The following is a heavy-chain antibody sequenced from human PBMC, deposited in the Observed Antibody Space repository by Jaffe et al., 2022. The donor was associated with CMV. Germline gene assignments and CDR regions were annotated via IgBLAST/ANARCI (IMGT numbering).Heavy chain of an antibody. Sequence: QVQLQESGPGLVKPSETLSLTCTVSGGSISSYYWSWIRQPPGKGLECIGFTYYSGSTNYNPSLRSRVAISVDTSKNQFSLRLSSVTAADTAVYYCARLSLGGFDYGWGSYRKPQDAFDFWGQGTMVTVSS. CDR3: ARLSLGGFDYGWGSYRKPQDAFDF. V-gene: IGHV4-59*08. CDR2: TYYSGST. CDR1: GGSISSYY. J-gene: IGHJ3*01. D-gene: IGHD3-16*02.